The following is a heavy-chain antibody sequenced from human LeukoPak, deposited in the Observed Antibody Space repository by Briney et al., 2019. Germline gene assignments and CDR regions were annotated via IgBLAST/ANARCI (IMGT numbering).Heavy chain of an antibody. J-gene: IGHJ5*02. D-gene: IGHD4-17*01. V-gene: IGHV1-2*02. Sequence: GASVKVSCKASGYTFTSYGISWVRQAPGQGLEWMGWINPNSGGTNYAQKFQGRVTMTRDTSISTAYMELSRLRSDDTAVYYCARDSVYGDLSNWFDPWGQGTLVTVSS. CDR2: INPNSGGT. CDR3: ARDSVYGDLSNWFDP. CDR1: GYTFTSYG.